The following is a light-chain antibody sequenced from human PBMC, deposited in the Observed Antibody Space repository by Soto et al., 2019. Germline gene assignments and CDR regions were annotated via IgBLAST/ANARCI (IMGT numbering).Light chain of an antibody. J-gene: IGLJ1*01. CDR3: TSYRSSTLFV. Sequence: QSVLTQPASVSGSPGQSIAISCTGTISDIGVYDFVSWYQQHPGKAPKLLIFDVTNRPSGVSDRFSGSRSGNTASLTISGLQAEDEADYYCTSYRSSTLFVFGTGTKLTVL. V-gene: IGLV2-14*03. CDR1: ISDIGVYDF. CDR2: DVT.